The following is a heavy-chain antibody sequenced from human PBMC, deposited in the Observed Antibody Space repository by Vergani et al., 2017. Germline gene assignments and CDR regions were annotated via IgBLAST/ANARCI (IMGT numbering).Heavy chain of an antibody. D-gene: IGHD4-17*01. V-gene: IGHV3-33*01. CDR3: ARGGDYYYYYGMDV. J-gene: IGHJ6*02. CDR2: IWYDGSNK. CDR1: GFIFSSYG. Sequence: QVQLVESGGGVVQPGRSLRLSCAASGFIFSSYGMHWVRQAPGKGLEWVAVIWYDGSNKYYADSVKGRFTISRDNAKNSLYLQMNSLRAEDTAVYYCARGGDYYYYYGMDVWGQGP.